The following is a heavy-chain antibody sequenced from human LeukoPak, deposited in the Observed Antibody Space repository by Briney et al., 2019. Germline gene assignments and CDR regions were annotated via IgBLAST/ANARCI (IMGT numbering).Heavy chain of an antibody. J-gene: IGHJ5*02. V-gene: IGHV4-34*01. D-gene: IGHD6-13*01. CDR2: INHSGST. CDR3: ARLVRSNNWFDP. Sequence: SETLSLTCAVYGGSFSGYYWSWIRQPPGKGLEWIGEINHSGSTNYNPSLKSRVTISVDTSKNQFSLKLSSVTAADTAVYYCARLVRSNNWFDPWGQGTLVTVSS. CDR1: GGSFSGYY.